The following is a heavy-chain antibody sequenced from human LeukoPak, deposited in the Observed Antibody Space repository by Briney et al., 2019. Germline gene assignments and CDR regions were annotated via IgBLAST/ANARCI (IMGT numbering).Heavy chain of an antibody. CDR2: MNPNSGNT. CDR1: GYTFTSYD. CDR3: ARGKVGGSGSYYHEYNWFDP. D-gene: IGHD3-10*01. Sequence: ASVKVSCKASGYTFTSYDINWVRQATGQGLEWMGWMNPNSGNTGYAQKFQGRVTMTRNTSISTAYMELSSLRSEDTAVYYCARGKVGGSGSYYHEYNWFDPWGQGTLVTVSS. V-gene: IGHV1-8*01. J-gene: IGHJ5*02.